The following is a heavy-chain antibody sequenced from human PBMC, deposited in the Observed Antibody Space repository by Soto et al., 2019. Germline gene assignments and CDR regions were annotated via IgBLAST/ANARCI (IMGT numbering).Heavy chain of an antibody. CDR2: IYYSGST. Sequence: PSETLSLTCTVSGGSISSGDYYWSWIRQPPGKGLEWIGSIYYSGSTYYNPSLKSRVTISVDTSKNQFSLKLSSVTAADTAVYYCARHDRQQLVFDYWGQEPWSPSPQ. V-gene: IGHV4-30-4*01. CDR3: ARHDRQQLVFDY. CDR1: GGSISSGDYY. J-gene: IGHJ4*01. D-gene: IGHD6-13*01.